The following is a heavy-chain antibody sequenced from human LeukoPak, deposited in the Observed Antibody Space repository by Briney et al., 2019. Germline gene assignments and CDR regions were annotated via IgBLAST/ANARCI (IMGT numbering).Heavy chain of an antibody. V-gene: IGHV4-34*01. D-gene: IGHD2-15*01. CDR3: ATEAVAVAATFDY. Sequence: PSETLSLTCAVYGGSFSGYYWSWIRQPPGKGLEWIGEINHSGSTNYNPSLKSRVTISVDTSKNQFSLKLSSVTAADTAVYYCATEAVAVAATFDYWGQGTLVTVSS. CDR1: GGSFSGYY. J-gene: IGHJ4*02. CDR2: INHSGST.